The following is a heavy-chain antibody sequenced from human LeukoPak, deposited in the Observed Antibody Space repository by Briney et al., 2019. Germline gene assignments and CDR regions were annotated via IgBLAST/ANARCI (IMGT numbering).Heavy chain of an antibody. CDR2: INHSGST. CDR1: GGSFSGYY. CDR3: ARGQRYCGSTSCYGVYYYGMDV. J-gene: IGHJ6*02. V-gene: IGHV4-34*01. Sequence: PSETLSLTCAVYGGSFSGYYWNWIRQPPGKGLEWIGEINHSGSTNYNPSLKSRVTISVDTSKNQFSLKLSSVTAADTAVYYCARGQRYCGSTSCYGVYYYGMDVWSQGTTVTVSS. D-gene: IGHD2-2*01.